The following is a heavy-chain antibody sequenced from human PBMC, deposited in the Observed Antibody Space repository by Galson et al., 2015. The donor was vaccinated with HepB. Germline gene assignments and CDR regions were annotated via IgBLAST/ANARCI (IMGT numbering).Heavy chain of an antibody. V-gene: IGHV3-30*18. CDR2: ISYDGRNK. Sequence: SLRLSCAASGFTFRTFGMHWVRQAPGKGLEWVAVISYDGRNKFYADSVKGRFTISRDNSKNTLYLQINSLRAEDTAVYYCAKGSWFGESTSVRYGLDVWGQGTTVTVSS. D-gene: IGHD3-10*01. CDR3: AKGSWFGESTSVRYGLDV. J-gene: IGHJ6*02. CDR1: GFTFRTFG.